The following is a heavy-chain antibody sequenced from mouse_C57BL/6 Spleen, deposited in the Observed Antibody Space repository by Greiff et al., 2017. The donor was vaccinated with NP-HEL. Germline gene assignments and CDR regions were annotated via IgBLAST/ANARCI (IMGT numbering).Heavy chain of an antibody. Sequence: QVQLQQPGAELVKPGASVKMSCKASGYTFTSYWITWVKQRPGQGLEWIGDIYPGSGSTNYNEKFKSKATLTVDTSSSTAYMQLSSLTSEDSAVDYCARRDDSNDVGYFDVWGTGTTVTVSS. CDR2: IYPGSGST. CDR3: ARRDDSNDVGYFDV. D-gene: IGHD2-12*01. J-gene: IGHJ1*03. V-gene: IGHV1-55*01. CDR1: GYTFTSYW.